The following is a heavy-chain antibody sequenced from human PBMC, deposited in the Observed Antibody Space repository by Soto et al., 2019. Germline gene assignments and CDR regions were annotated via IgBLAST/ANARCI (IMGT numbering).Heavy chain of an antibody. D-gene: IGHD6-19*01. V-gene: IGHV3-7*01. CDR3: ARAGW. CDR2: VKQDGSQT. Sequence: GGSLRLSCVASGFPFSNYWMSWVRQAPGKGLEWVASVKQDGSQTYYVGSVKGRFTISRDNAKNSLSLQMNNLRDDDTAMYYCARAGWWGQGTLVTVSS. J-gene: IGHJ4*02. CDR1: GFPFSNYW.